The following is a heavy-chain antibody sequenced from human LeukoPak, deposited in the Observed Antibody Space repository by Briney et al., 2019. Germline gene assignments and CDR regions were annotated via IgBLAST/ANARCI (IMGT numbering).Heavy chain of an antibody. CDR2: INPNSGGT. V-gene: IGHV1-2*02. J-gene: IGHJ3*02. Sequence: ASVKVSCKASGYTFTGYYMHWVRRAPGQGLEWMGWINPNSGGTNYAQKFQGRVTMTRDTSISTAYMELSRLRSDDTAVYYCARGGWVAATQGAFDIWGQGTMVTVSS. D-gene: IGHD2-15*01. CDR1: GYTFTGYY. CDR3: ARGGWVAATQGAFDI.